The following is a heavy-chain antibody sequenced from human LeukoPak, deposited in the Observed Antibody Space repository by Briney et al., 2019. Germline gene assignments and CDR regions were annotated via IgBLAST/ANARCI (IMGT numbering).Heavy chain of an antibody. CDR3: ARHRSGVVVPAADDAFDI. CDR1: GYSISSGYY. J-gene: IGHJ3*02. Sequence: SETLPLTCAVSGYSISSGYYWGWIRQPPGKGLEWIGSIYHSGSTYYNPSLKSRVTISVDTSKNQFSLKLSSVTAADTAVYYCARHRSGVVVPAADDAFDIWGQGTMVTVSS. V-gene: IGHV4-38-2*01. CDR2: IYHSGST. D-gene: IGHD2-2*01.